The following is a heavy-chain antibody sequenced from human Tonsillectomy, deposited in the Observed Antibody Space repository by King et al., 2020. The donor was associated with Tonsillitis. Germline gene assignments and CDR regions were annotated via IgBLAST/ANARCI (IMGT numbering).Heavy chain of an antibody. V-gene: IGHV1-69*12. CDR3: ARLNIVASSWYILDY. CDR2: VIPLFTTA. J-gene: IGHJ4*02. CDR1: GGNFSHYA. D-gene: IGHD6-13*01. Sequence: QLVQSGTDVRKPGSSVKVSCTASGGNFSHYAINWVRQVPGQALEWMGGVIPLFTTANYAPKFQCRLTITADDSTKTAYMDLSSLTSDDTAIYYCARLNIVASSWYILDYWGRGTLVTVSS.